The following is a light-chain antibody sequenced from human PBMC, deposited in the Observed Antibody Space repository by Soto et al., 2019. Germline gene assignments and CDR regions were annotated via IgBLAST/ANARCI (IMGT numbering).Light chain of an antibody. CDR3: SSYTSTTTLVL. CDR2: EVT. Sequence: QSALTQPASVSGSPGQSITISCTGISSDVGAYNYVSWYQQHPGKAPKVIIFEVTNRPSGISNRFSVSQSGNTASLIISGLQPEDEADYYCSSYTSTTTLVLFGGGTKLTVL. CDR1: SSDVGAYNY. J-gene: IGLJ3*02. V-gene: IGLV2-14*01.